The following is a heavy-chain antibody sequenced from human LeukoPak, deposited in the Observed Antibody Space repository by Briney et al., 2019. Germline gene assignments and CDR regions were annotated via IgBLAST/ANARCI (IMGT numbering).Heavy chain of an antibody. D-gene: IGHD3-3*01. J-gene: IGHJ4*02. CDR1: GYTFTGYY. CDR3: ASGPYAFWSGYPSDY. V-gene: IGHV1-2*02. CDR2: INPNSGGT. Sequence: ASVKVSCKASGYTFTGYYMHWVRQAPGQGLEWMGWINPNSGGTNYAQRFQGRVTMTRDTSISTAYMELSRLRSDDTAVYYCASGPYAFWSGYPSDYWGQGTLVTVSS.